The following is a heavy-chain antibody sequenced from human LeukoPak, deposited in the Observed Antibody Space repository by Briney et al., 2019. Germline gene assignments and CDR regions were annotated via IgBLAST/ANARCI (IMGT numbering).Heavy chain of an antibody. J-gene: IGHJ4*02. Sequence: GASVKVSCKASGGTFSNYAINWVRQAPGQGLEWMGGIIPIFGTAHYSQKFQGRVTITSVDSMNTAYMELSSLRSDDTAVYYCARGFSSSWYTTRFDYWGQGTLVTVSS. D-gene: IGHD6-13*01. CDR2: IIPIFGTA. CDR1: GGTFSNYA. CDR3: ARGFSSSWYTTRFDY. V-gene: IGHV1-69*13.